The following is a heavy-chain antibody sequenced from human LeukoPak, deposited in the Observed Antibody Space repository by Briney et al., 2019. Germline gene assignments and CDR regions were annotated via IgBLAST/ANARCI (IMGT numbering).Heavy chain of an antibody. CDR3: AKLNPPLRWEWPMNLYYFDY. CDR1: GFTFSSYA. V-gene: IGHV3-23*01. CDR2: ISGSGGST. D-gene: IGHD1-26*01. Sequence: GGSLRLSCAASGFTFSSYAMSWVRQAPGKGLEWVSAISGSGGSTYYADSVKGRFTISRDNSKNTLYLQMNSLRAEDTAVYYCAKLNPPLRWEWPMNLYYFDYWGQGTLVTVSS. J-gene: IGHJ4*02.